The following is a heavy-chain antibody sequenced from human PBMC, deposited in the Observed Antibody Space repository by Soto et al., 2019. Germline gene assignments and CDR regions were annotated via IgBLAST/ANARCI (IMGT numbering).Heavy chain of an antibody. D-gene: IGHD6-13*01. J-gene: IGHJ6*02. CDR3: AKDVGQQLVLNYGMDV. Sequence: QVQLVESGGXVIQPGTSLSLSCGSSGFTFRSFGMYWVRQAPGKGLEWVAVVSYDGNHKYYADSVKGRFTVSRDNAKNMLYLQMNSLRGEDTAVYYCAKDVGQQLVLNYGMDVWGQGTTVTVSS. CDR1: GFTFRSFG. V-gene: IGHV3-30*18. CDR2: VSYDGNHK.